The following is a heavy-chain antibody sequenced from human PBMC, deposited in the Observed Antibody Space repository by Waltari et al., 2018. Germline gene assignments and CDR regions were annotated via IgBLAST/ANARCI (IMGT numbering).Heavy chain of an antibody. CDR2: IGGSGSST. CDR3: AKDDDTGMDMFGALSYYYGMDV. V-gene: IGHV3-23*04. J-gene: IGHJ6*02. Sequence: EVQLVESGGGLIQRGGSLRLSCAAPGFIFTNHAMHWVRPAPGKGLEWVSAIGGSGSSTYYADSVKGRFTISRDNSKNTLYLQMNGLRDEDTAVYYCAKDDDTGMDMFGALSYYYGMDVWGQGTTVTVSS. CDR1: GFIFTNHA. D-gene: IGHD5-18*01.